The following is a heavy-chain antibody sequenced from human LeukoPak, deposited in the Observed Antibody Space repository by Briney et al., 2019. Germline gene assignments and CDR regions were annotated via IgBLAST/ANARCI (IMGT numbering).Heavy chain of an antibody. CDR1: GGSFSGYY. CDR3: ARGAAADVY. CDR2: INHSGST. J-gene: IGHJ4*02. V-gene: IGHV4-34*01. Sequence: SETLSLTCAVHGGSFSGYYWSWIRQPPGKGLEWIGEINHSGSTNYNPSLKSRVTISVDTSKNQFSLKLSSVTAADTAVYYCARGAAADVYWGQGTLVTVSS. D-gene: IGHD6-13*01.